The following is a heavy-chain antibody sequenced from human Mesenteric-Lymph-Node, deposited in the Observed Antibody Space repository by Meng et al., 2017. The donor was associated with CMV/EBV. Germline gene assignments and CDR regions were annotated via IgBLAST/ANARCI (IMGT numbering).Heavy chain of an antibody. V-gene: IGHV1-2*02. CDR2: INPNSGGT. CDR3: ARVGAPGYSSSWYEAPIDY. Sequence: ASVKVSCKASGYTSTGYYMHWVRQAPGQGLEWMGWINPNSGGTNYAQKFQGRVTMTRDTSISTAYMELSRLRSDDTAVYHCARVGAPGYSSSWYEAPIDYWGQGTLVTVSS. J-gene: IGHJ4*02. D-gene: IGHD6-13*01. CDR1: GYTSTGYY.